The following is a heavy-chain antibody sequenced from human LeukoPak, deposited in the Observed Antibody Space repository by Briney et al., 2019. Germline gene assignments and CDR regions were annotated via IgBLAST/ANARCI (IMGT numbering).Heavy chain of an antibody. V-gene: IGHV1-2*02. CDR2: INPNSGGT. CDR3: ARDSSGYQDAFDI. Sequence: ASVKVSCKASGYTFTGYYMHWVRQAPGQGLEWMGWINPNSGGTNYAQKFQGRVTMTRDTSISTAYMELSRLRSDDTAVYYCARDSSGYQDAFDIWGQGTMVTVSS. D-gene: IGHD3-22*01. J-gene: IGHJ3*02. CDR1: GYTFTGYY.